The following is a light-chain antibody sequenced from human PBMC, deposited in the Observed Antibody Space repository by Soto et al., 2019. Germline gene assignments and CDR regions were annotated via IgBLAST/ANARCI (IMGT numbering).Light chain of an antibody. CDR3: AAWDDSLNGWV. V-gene: IGLV1-44*01. CDR2: SNN. CDR1: SANIGSNT. Sequence: SVMAEPPLTPASPGQKVIMTCCGRSANIGSNTVSWYQQLPGTAPKLLIYSNNQRPSGVPDRFSGSKSGTSASLAIRRLQSEDEADYYCAAWDDSLNGWVFGGGTKVTVL. J-gene: IGLJ3*02.